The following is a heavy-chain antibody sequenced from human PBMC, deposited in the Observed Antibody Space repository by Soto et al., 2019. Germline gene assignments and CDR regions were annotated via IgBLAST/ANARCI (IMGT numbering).Heavy chain of an antibody. Sequence: PGGSLRLSWAASGFTFSSYAMSWVRQAPGKGLEWVSAISGSGGSTYYADSVKGRFTISRDNSKNTLYLQMNSLRAEDTAVYYCANDPTPSRTYCSGGSCYSPHYYYGMDVWGQGTTVTVSS. J-gene: IGHJ6*02. D-gene: IGHD2-15*01. CDR1: GFTFSSYA. V-gene: IGHV3-23*01. CDR2: ISGSGGST. CDR3: ANDPTPSRTYCSGGSCYSPHYYYGMDV.